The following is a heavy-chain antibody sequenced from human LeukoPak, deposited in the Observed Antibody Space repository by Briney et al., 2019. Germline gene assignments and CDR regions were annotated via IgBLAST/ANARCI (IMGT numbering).Heavy chain of an antibody. CDR1: GGSISSYY. CDR2: IYYSGST. V-gene: IGHV4-59*01. CDR3: AGQRLLWFGELREGFDY. D-gene: IGHD3-10*01. J-gene: IGHJ4*02. Sequence: PSETLSLTCTVAGGSISSYYWSWIRQPPGKGLEWIGYIYYSGSTNYNPSLKSRVTISVDTSKNQFSLKLSSVTAADTAVYYCAGQRLLWFGELREGFDYWGQGTLVAVSS.